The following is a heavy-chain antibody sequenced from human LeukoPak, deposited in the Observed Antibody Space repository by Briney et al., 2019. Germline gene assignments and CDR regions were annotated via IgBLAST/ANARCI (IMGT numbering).Heavy chain of an antibody. CDR1: GYTFTGFY. CDR2: INPNSGGT. D-gene: IGHD1-14*01. Sequence: VASVKVSCKASGYTFTGFYIHWVRQAPGQGLGWMGWINPNSGGTNYAQKFQDRVTMTRDTAISTAYMELSSLKSDDTAVYYCARPLTTSGWYFDLWGRGTLVTVSS. J-gene: IGHJ2*01. CDR3: ARPLTTSGWYFDL. V-gene: IGHV1-2*02.